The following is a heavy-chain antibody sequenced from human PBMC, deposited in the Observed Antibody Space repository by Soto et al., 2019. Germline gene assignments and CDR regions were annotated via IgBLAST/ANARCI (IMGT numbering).Heavy chain of an antibody. D-gene: IGHD6-13*01. CDR1: GFSFSSYA. Sequence: EVQLLESGGGLVQPGGSLRLSCAASGFSFSSYAMNWVRQAPGKGLECVSAFSDGGSNTYYTDSVKGRFTISRDNSKNTLFLQMNRLRAEDTAVYYCAILDSSTWYTGYYFEYWGQGTLVTVSS. J-gene: IGHJ4*02. CDR3: AILDSSTWYTGYYFEY. CDR2: FSDGGSNT. V-gene: IGHV3-23*01.